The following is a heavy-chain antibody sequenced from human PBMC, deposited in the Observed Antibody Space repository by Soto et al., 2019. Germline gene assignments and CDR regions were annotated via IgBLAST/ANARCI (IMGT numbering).Heavy chain of an antibody. CDR3: ATSYGSGKRGFGE. D-gene: IGHD3-10*01. CDR1: GDTFSFYT. Sequence: QVQMVQSGAEVKKPGSSVKVSCKASGDTFSFYTINWVRQAPGLGLEWMGRVNPILSMSNYAQKFQGRVTMTPDKSTSTAYMGLRSLRSEDTALYYWATSYGSGKRGFGEWGQGALVTVSS. V-gene: IGHV1-69*02. J-gene: IGHJ4*02. CDR2: VNPILSMS.